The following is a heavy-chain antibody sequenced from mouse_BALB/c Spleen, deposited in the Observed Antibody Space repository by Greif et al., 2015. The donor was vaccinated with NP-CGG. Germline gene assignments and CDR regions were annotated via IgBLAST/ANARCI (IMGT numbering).Heavy chain of an antibody. D-gene: IGHD1-1*01. V-gene: IGHV1-87*01. J-gene: IGHJ4*01. Sequence: QVQLQQSGAELARPGASVKLSCKASGYTFTSYWMQWVKQRPGQGLEWIGAIYPGDGDTRYTQKFKGKATLTADKSSSTAYMQLSSLASEDSAVYYCARDYYGYAMDYWGHGTSVTVSS. CDR3: ARDYYGYAMDY. CDR2: IYPGDGDT. CDR1: GYTFTSYW.